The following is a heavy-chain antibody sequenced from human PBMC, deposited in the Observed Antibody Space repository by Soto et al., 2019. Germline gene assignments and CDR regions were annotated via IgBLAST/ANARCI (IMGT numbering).Heavy chain of an antibody. CDR3: AREGLYYDFWSGYYSPRGNWFDP. CDR2: IYYSGST. CDR1: GGSISSGDYY. J-gene: IGHJ5*02. Sequence: SETLSLTCTVSGGSISSGDYYWSWIRQPPGKGLEWIWYIYYSGSTYYNPSLKSRVTISVDTSKNQFSLKLSSVTAADTAVYYCAREGLYYDFWSGYYSPRGNWFDPWGQGTLVTVSS. D-gene: IGHD3-3*01. V-gene: IGHV4-30-4*01.